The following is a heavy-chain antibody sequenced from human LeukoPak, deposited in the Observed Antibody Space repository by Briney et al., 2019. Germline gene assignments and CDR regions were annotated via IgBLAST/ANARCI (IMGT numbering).Heavy chain of an antibody. V-gene: IGHV4-4*07. Sequence: SETLSLTCTVSGGSISSYYWSWIRQPAGKGLEWIGRIYTSGSTNYNPSLKSRVTMSVDTSKNQFSLKLSSVTAADTAVYYCARETLGGLWFGELLYHGISSYYYYYMDVWGKGTTVTISS. D-gene: IGHD3-10*01. CDR2: IYTSGST. CDR3: ARETLGGLWFGELLYHGISSYYYYYMDV. CDR1: GGSISSYY. J-gene: IGHJ6*03.